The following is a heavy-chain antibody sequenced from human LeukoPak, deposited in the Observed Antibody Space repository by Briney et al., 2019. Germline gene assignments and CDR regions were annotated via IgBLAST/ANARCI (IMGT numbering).Heavy chain of an antibody. CDR2: IKQDGGEK. CDR3: ARLRAAQTYDY. CDR1: TFTLSTYW. D-gene: IGHD6-13*01. Sequence: PGGSLRLSCAASTFTLSTYWMSWVRQAPGKGPEWVANIKQDGGEKYYLDSVKGRFTVSRDNAKNSLYLQMNSLRAEDTAVYYCARLRAAQTYDYWGQGTLVTVSS. V-gene: IGHV3-7*04. J-gene: IGHJ4*02.